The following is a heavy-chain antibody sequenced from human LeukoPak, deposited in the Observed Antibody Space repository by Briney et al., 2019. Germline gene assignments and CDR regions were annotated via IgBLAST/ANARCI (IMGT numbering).Heavy chain of an antibody. Sequence: GGSLRFSCAASEFTFSNYAMSWVRQAPGKGLEWVSAISGSGDTTYYADSVKGRFTISRDNSKNTLYLQLNSLRAEDTAAYYCAKQTVVRTAYYGYWGQGTLVTVSS. D-gene: IGHD2-15*01. CDR1: EFTFSNYA. CDR3: AKQTVVRTAYYGY. CDR2: ISGSGDTT. V-gene: IGHV3-23*01. J-gene: IGHJ4*02.